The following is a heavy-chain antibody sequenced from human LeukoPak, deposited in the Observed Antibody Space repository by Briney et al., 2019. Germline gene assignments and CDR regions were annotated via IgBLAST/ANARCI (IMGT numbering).Heavy chain of an antibody. V-gene: IGHV3-21*01. D-gene: IGHD1-26*01. Sequence: SGGSLRLSCAASGFTFSSYAMNWVRQAPGKGLEWVSSITKSSSYIYYADSVKGRFTISRDNAKNSLFLQVNSLRAEDTALYYCATSGSGGNYPLDYWGQGTLVTVSS. CDR2: ITKSSSYI. CDR1: GFTFSSYA. CDR3: ATSGSGGNYPLDY. J-gene: IGHJ4*02.